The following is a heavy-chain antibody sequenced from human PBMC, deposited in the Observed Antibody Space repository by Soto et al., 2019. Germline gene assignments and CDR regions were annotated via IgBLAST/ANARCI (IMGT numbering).Heavy chain of an antibody. Sequence: EVLLVESGGGLVQPGGSLRLSCAVSGFSVSPHYMNWVRQAPGKGLEWVSVIYSGTTTNYGDSVKGRFTISRDNSKNTLYLQMDSLRAEDTAVYYWARSSGLNRFGYWGQGTLVTVSS. CDR3: ARSSGLNRFGY. V-gene: IGHV3-66*01. J-gene: IGHJ4*02. D-gene: IGHD6-19*01. CDR1: GFSVSPHY. CDR2: IYSGTTT.